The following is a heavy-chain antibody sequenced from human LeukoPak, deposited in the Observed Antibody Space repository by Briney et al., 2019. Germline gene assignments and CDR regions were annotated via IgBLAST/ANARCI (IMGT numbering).Heavy chain of an antibody. CDR1: GFTFRSYA. D-gene: IGHD1-26*01. J-gene: IGHJ4*02. CDR3: ARDLSEKYSADY. CDR2: ISYDGNTR. V-gene: IGHV3-30-3*01. Sequence: GGSLRLSCAVSGFTFRSYAIHWVRQAPGKGLEWVAFISYDGNTRYYSDSVGGRFTISRDNSQNTLHLQMDSLRAEDTAVYYCARDLSEKYSADYWGQGTLVTVSS.